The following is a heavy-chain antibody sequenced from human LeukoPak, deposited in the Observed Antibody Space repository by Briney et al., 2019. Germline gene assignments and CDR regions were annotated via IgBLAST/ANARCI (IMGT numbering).Heavy chain of an antibody. V-gene: IGHV3-21*01. CDR3: ARDDGVVTPYYFDY. CDR1: GFTFSSYS. Sequence: GGPLRLSCAASGFTFSSYSMNWVRQAPGKGLGWVSSISSSSSYIYYADSVKGRFTISRDNAKNSLYLQMNSLRAEDTAVYYCARDDGVVTPYYFDYWGQGTLVTVSS. D-gene: IGHD3-3*01. J-gene: IGHJ4*02. CDR2: ISSSSSYI.